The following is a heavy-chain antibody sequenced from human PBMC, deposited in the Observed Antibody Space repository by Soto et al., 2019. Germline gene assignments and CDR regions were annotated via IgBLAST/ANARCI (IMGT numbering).Heavy chain of an antibody. CDR1: GGSISSGGYY. J-gene: IGHJ4*02. CDR3: AREVGQLVPVTTPKYYFDY. CDR2: IYYSGST. V-gene: IGHV4-31*01. Sequence: QVQLQESGPGLVKPSQTLSLTCTVSGGSISSGGYYWSWIRQHPGKGLEWIGYIYYSGSTYYNPPLKIPVTISVAPSKNQSSLKLSSVTAADTAVYYCAREVGQLVPVTTPKYYFDYWGQGTLVTVSS. D-gene: IGHD6-6*01.